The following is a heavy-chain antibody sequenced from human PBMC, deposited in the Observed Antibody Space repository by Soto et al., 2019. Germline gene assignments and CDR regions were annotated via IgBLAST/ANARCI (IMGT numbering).Heavy chain of an antibody. Sequence: SVEVCCKDSGFTLTSSAVQWVRQDKRQRLEWIGWIVVGSGNTNYAQKFQERVTITRDMSTSTAYMELSSLRSEDTAVYYCAAAYDSSGYYPYYFDYWGQGTLVTVSS. CDR3: AAAYDSSGYYPYYFDY. CDR1: GFTLTSSA. D-gene: IGHD3-22*01. CDR2: IVVGSGNT. J-gene: IGHJ4*02. V-gene: IGHV1-58*01.